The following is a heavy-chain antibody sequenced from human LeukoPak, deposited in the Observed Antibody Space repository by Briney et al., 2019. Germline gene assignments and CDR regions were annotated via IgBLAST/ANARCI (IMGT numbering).Heavy chain of an antibody. D-gene: IGHD3-3*01. Sequence: GASVKVSCKASGYTFTIYDINWVRQATGQGLEWMGWMNPNSGNTGYAQKFQGRVTMTRNTSISTAYMELSSLRSEDTAVYYCARGGLPYYDFWSGWAYYYYGMDVWGQGTTVTVSS. CDR3: ARGGLPYYDFWSGWAYYYYGMDV. CDR1: GYTFTIYD. V-gene: IGHV1-8*01. CDR2: MNPNSGNT. J-gene: IGHJ6*02.